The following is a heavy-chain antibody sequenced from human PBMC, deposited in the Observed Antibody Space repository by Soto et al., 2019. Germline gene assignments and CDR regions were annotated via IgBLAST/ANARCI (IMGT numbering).Heavy chain of an antibody. V-gene: IGHV4-31*03. CDR3: ARDLSAYGSGSPNWFDP. Sequence: TLSLTCTVSGGSISSGGYYWSWIRQHPGKGLEWIGYIYYSGSTYYNPSLKSRVTISVDTSKNQFSLKLSSVTAADTAVYYCARDLSAYGSGSPNWFDPWGQGTLVTVS. J-gene: IGHJ5*02. CDR1: GGSISSGGYY. CDR2: IYYSGST. D-gene: IGHD3-10*01.